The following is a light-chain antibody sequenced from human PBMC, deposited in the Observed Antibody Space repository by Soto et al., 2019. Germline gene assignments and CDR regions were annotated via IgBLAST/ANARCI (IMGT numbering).Light chain of an antibody. V-gene: IGLV2-14*01. CDR3: ASYSSSNTLV. Sequence: QSALTQPASVSGSPGQSITISCTGTNSDVGGYNYVSWYQHHPGKAPKLMIYEVSKRPSGVSNRFSGSKSGDTASLTISGLQAEDEADYFCASYSSSNTLVLGGGTKLTVL. CDR2: EVS. CDR1: NSDVGGYNY. J-gene: IGLJ2*01.